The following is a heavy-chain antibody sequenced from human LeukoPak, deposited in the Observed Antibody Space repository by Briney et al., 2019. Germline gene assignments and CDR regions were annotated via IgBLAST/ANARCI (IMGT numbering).Heavy chain of an antibody. J-gene: IGHJ4*02. CDR1: GGSISSTIYY. Sequence: SETLSLTCTVSGGSISSTIYYWGCIRQPPGKGLEWIGTIYYSGSTYYNPSLKSRVTISADTSKNQFSLKLNSVTAADTAVYYCARHLAGHFGGLYFDDWGQGTLVTVSS. CDR3: ARHLAGHFGGLYFDD. V-gene: IGHV4-39*07. D-gene: IGHD2-21*01. CDR2: IYYSGST.